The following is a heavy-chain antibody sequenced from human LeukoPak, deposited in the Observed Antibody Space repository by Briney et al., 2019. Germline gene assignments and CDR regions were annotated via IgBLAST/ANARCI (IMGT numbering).Heavy chain of an antibody. CDR3: ARGLRYYDYVWGSYRYPQSRSYYFDY. CDR1: GGSFSGYY. Sequence: SETLSLTCAVYGGSFSGYYWSWIRQPPGKGLEWIGEINHSGSTNYNPSLKSRVTISVDTSKNQFSLKLSSVTAADTAVYYCARGLRYYDYVWGSYRYPQSRSYYFDYWGQGTLVTVSS. CDR2: INHSGST. J-gene: IGHJ4*02. D-gene: IGHD3-16*02. V-gene: IGHV4-34*01.